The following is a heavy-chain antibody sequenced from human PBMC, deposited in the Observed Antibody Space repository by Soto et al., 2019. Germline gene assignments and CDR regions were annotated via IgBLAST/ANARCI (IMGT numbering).Heavy chain of an antibody. Sequence: ASVKVSCKASGDSVSNDYLHWVRQAPGQGFEWLGLISPFGGATAYAQRFKGRVSVTMDKSSTTFYLELSSLRSDDTAVYYCAKGRGGKTVANFGMDVWGQGVTVTASS. CDR1: GDSVSNDY. V-gene: IGHV1-46*01. D-gene: IGHD3-16*01. J-gene: IGHJ6*02. CDR3: AKGRGGKTVANFGMDV. CDR2: ISPFGGAT.